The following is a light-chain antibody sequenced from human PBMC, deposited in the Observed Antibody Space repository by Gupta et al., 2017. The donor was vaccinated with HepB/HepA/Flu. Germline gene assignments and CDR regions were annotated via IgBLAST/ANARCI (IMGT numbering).Light chain of an antibody. J-gene: IGKJ2*01. V-gene: IGKV1-39*01. CDR3: QQKAYIPFN. CDR1: QTVLRY. CDR2: DAV. Sequence: DIQMTQFPSSLSASIGDRVSITCRASQTVLRYFNWFQQKPGRPPKLLIYDAVRVKTGVPSRFRDVVYGSEFTLTINKRQPEDFAIYCCQQKAYIPFNFGQGTKLEIE.